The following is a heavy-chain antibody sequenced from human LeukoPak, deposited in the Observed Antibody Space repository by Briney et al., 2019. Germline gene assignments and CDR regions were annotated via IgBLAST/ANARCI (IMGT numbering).Heavy chain of an antibody. Sequence: SETLSLTCTVSGGSISSSSYYWGWIRQPPGKGLEWIGSIYYSGSTYYNPSLKSRVTISVDTSKNQFSLKLSSVTAADTAVYYCARGGYYYDSSIAWDAFDILGQGTMVTVSS. CDR3: ARGGYYYDSSIAWDAFDI. CDR2: IYYSGST. J-gene: IGHJ3*02. V-gene: IGHV4-39*07. CDR1: GGSISSSSYY. D-gene: IGHD3-22*01.